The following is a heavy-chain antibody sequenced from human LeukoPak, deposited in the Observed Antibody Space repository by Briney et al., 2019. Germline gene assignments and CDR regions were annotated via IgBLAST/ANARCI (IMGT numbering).Heavy chain of an antibody. CDR2: INPSSGST. V-gene: IGHV1-46*01. Sequence: GASVKVSCTTSGYTFTSYYIHWVRQAPGQGLEWMGIINPSSGSTTYAQKFQGRVTMTRDMSTSTVYMELSSLRSEDTAVYYCARGAWELPVNYYYYYMDVWGKGTTVTVSS. D-gene: IGHD1-26*01. CDR1: GYTFTSYY. J-gene: IGHJ6*03. CDR3: ARGAWELPVNYYYYYMDV.